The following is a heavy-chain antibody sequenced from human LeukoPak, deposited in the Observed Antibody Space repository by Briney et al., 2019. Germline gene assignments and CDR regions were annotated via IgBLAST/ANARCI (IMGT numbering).Heavy chain of an antibody. CDR3: ARANWNYVYGMDV. D-gene: IGHD1-7*01. CDR1: GGSFSGYY. CDR2: INHSGST. V-gene: IGHV4-34*01. J-gene: IGHJ6*02. Sequence: SETLSLTCAVYGGSFSGYYWSWIRQPPGKGLEWIGEINHSGSTNYNPSLNSRVTISVDTAKNQFSLKLSSVTAADTAVYYCARANWNYVYGMDVWGQGTTVTVSS.